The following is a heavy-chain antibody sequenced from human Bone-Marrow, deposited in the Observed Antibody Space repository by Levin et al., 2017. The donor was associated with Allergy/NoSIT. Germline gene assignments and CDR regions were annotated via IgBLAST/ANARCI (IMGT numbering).Heavy chain of an antibody. D-gene: IGHD6-13*01. Sequence: GESLKISCAASGFTFSSYAMHWVRQAPGKGLEWVAVISYDGSNKYYADSVKGRFTISRDNSKNTLYLQMNSLRAEDTAVYYCVRGAGYLDYWGQGTLVTVSS. J-gene: IGHJ4*02. V-gene: IGHV3-30-3*01. CDR3: VRGAGYLDY. CDR1: GFTFSSYA. CDR2: ISYDGSNK.